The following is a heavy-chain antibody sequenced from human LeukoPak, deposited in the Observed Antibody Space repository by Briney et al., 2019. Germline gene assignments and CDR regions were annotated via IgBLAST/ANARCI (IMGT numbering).Heavy chain of an antibody. CDR3: ANLVEQLVIDY. Sequence: GGSLRLSCAASGFTFSSSAMSWVRQAPGKGLEWVSAISNNGGYTYYADSVQGRFTISRDNSKSTLYLQMNSLRAEDTAVYYCANLVEQLVIDYWGQGTLVTVSS. CDR2: ISNNGGYT. J-gene: IGHJ4*02. CDR1: GFTFSSSA. V-gene: IGHV3-23*01. D-gene: IGHD6-6*01.